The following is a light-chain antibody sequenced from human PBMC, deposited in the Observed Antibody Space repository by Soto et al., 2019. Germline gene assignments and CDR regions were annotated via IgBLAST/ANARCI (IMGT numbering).Light chain of an antibody. CDR1: QSVNSAY. V-gene: IGKV3-20*01. Sequence: EIVLTQSPGTLSLSPGDRATLSCRASQSVNSAYLAWYQQKPGQAPRLLIYGASSRFTGVPDRFGGSGSGTDFTLTISRLEPEAFAVYYCQKYYSSPRFGQGPKVEIK. J-gene: IGKJ1*01. CDR2: GAS. CDR3: QKYYSSPR.